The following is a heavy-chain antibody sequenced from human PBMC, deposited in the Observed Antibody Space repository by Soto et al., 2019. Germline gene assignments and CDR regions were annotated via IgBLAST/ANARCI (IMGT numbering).Heavy chain of an antibody. Sequence: GGSLRLSCAASGFNFRKYWMSWVRQAPGKGLEWVANIEHDGSDKYYVDSVRGRFTISRDNAKNSLYLQMNSLGAEDTAVYYCAREGEPYSSDCPKCGACDYWGQGTLVTVSS. D-gene: IGHD6-19*01. CDR1: GFNFRKYW. V-gene: IGHV3-7*01. J-gene: IGHJ4*02. CDR3: AREGEPYSSDCPKCGACDY. CDR2: IEHDGSDK.